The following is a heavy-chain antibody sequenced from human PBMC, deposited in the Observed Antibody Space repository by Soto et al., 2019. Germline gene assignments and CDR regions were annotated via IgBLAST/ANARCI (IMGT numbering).Heavy chain of an antibody. D-gene: IGHD3-10*01. J-gene: IGHJ6*02. CDR1: GYTLTELS. CDR3: ATLWFGEFLRLTRIDV. V-gene: IGHV1-24*01. Sequence: SVKVSCKVSGYTLTELSMHWVRQAPGKGLEWMGGFDPEDGETIYAQKFQGRVTMTEDTSTDTAYMELSSLRSEDTAVDYCATLWFGEFLRLTRIDVWGQGTTVTVSS. CDR2: FDPEDGET.